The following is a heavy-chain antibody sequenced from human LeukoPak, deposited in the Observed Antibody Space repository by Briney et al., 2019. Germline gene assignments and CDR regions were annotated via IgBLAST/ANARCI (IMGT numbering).Heavy chain of an antibody. V-gene: IGHV1-69*06. D-gene: IGHD6-13*01. CDR1: GGTFSSYA. Sequence: ASVKVSCKASGGTFSSYAISWVRQAPGQGLEWMGGIIPIFGTANYAQKFQGRVTITADKSTSTAHMELSSLRSEDTAVYYCARNYSSSWYDAFDIWGQGTMVTVSS. J-gene: IGHJ3*02. CDR2: IIPIFGTA. CDR3: ARNYSSSWYDAFDI.